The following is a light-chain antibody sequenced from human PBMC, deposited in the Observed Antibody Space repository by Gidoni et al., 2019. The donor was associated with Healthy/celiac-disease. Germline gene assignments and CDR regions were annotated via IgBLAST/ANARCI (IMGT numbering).Light chain of an antibody. J-gene: IGLJ1*01. CDR3: AAWDDSLSGPV. CDR2: RNN. CDR1: SSNIGSNY. Sequence: QSVLPQPPSASGTPWQRVTISCSGSSSNIGSNYVYWYQQLPGTAPKLLIYRNNQRPSGVPDRFSGSKSGTSASLAISGLRSEDEADYYCAAWDDSLSGPVFGTGTKVTVL. V-gene: IGLV1-47*01.